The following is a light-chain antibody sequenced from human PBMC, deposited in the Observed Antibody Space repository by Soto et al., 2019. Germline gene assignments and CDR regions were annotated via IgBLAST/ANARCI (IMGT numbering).Light chain of an antibody. CDR3: HQYADSPQT. J-gene: IGKJ1*01. CDR1: QSVSSN. V-gene: IGKV3-15*01. Sequence: EIVMTQSPATLSVSPGERATLSCRASQSVSSNLAWYQQKPGQAPRLLIYGASTRATGIPARFSGSGSGTEFTLTISRLEPEDFAVYYCHQYADSPQTFGQGTKVDIK. CDR2: GAS.